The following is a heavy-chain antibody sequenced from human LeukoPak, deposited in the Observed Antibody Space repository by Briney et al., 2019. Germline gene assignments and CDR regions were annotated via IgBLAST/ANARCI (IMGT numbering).Heavy chain of an antibody. Sequence: PSETLSLTCTVSGDSISSSSYYWSWIRQPPGKGLEWIGEINHSGSTNYNPSLKSRVTISVDTSKNQFSLKLSSVTAADTAVYYCASNSPVDYWGQGTLVTVSS. D-gene: IGHD2/OR15-2a*01. CDR3: ASNSPVDY. J-gene: IGHJ4*02. CDR1: GDSISSSSYY. V-gene: IGHV4-39*07. CDR2: INHSGST.